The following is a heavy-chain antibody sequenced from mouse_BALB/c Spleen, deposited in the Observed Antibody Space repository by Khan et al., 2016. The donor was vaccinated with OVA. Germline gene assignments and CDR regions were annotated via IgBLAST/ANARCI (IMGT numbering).Heavy chain of an antibody. D-gene: IGHD2-2*01. J-gene: IGHJ3*01. CDR3: ARREKYGYDHSWFAY. V-gene: IGHV1-61*01. CDR2: IDPSDSET. CDR1: GYTFTSYW. Sequence: QVQLKQSGAELVRPGASVKLSCKASGYTFTSYWMNWVKQRPGQGLEWIGMIDPSDSETHYNQMFKDKATLTVDKSSSTAYMHLSSLTSEDSAVYYCARREKYGYDHSWFAYWGQGTLVTVSA.